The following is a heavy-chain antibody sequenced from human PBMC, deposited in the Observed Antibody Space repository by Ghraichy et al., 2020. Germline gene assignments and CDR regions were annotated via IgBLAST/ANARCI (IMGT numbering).Heavy chain of an antibody. D-gene: IGHD5-18*01. J-gene: IGHJ4*02. Sequence: GGSLRLSCAASGFTFSNYAMHWVRQAPGKGLEWVAVISYDGTTTYYADSLKGRFTISRDNSKNTLFLQVNSPRAEDTALYYCARDLPPTLSVYSYGYGFDHWGQGTLVTVSS. V-gene: IGHV3-30*03. CDR1: GFTFSNYA. CDR3: ARDLPPTLSVYSYGYGFDH. CDR2: ISYDGTTT.